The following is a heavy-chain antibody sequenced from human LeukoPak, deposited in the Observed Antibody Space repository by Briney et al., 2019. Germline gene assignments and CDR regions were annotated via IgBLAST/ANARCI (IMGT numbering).Heavy chain of an antibody. CDR2: IYPGDSKT. V-gene: IGHV5-51*01. CDR3: ARLLFMNYYDSSGSGMDV. J-gene: IGHJ6*02. Sequence: GESLKISCKGSGYTFTEFWIGWVRQVSGKGLEWMGVIYPGDSKTKYSPSFQGQVTISVDKSISTAYLQWNSLKASDTAMYFCARLLFMNYYDSSGSGMDVWGQGTTVTVSS. CDR1: GYTFTEFW. D-gene: IGHD3-22*01.